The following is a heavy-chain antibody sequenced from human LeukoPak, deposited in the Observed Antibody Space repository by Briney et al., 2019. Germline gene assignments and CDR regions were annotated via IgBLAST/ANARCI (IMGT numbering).Heavy chain of an antibody. D-gene: IGHD2-2*03. CDR2: INHSGGT. Sequence: SETLSLTCAVYGGSFSGYYWSWIRQPPGKGLEWIGEINHSGGTNYNPSLKSRVTISVDTSKNQFSLKLSSVTAADTAVYYCARADGYCSSTSCYEGYFDLWGRGTLVTVSS. CDR1: GGSFSGYY. CDR3: ARADGYCSSTSCYEGYFDL. V-gene: IGHV4-34*01. J-gene: IGHJ2*01.